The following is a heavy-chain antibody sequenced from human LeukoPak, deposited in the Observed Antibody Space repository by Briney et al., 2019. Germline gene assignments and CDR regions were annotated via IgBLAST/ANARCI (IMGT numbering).Heavy chain of an antibody. J-gene: IGHJ4*02. Sequence: ASVKVSCKTSGYAFTGYYIHWVRQAPGQGPEWMGWISPNSGGTNYAQKFQDRVSMTRDTSINTAYMELSRLRSDDTAVYYCARDLSDGWSSDYWGQGTLVTVSS. CDR1: GYAFTGYY. CDR3: ARDLSDGWSSDY. CDR2: ISPNSGGT. V-gene: IGHV1-2*02. D-gene: IGHD5-24*01.